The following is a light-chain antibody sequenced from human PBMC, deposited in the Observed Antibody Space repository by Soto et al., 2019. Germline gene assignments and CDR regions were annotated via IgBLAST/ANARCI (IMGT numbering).Light chain of an antibody. CDR2: AAS. V-gene: IGKV1-39*01. J-gene: IGKJ4*01. CDR3: QQSYSSPLT. CDR1: QTINTN. Sequence: DIQMTQSPSSLSASVGDRVNITCRASQTINTNLNWYQQKVGKAPRLLISAASRLQSGAPSRFSGSGSGTDFTLTISTLQPEDFATYFCQQSYSSPLTFGGGTKVEIK.